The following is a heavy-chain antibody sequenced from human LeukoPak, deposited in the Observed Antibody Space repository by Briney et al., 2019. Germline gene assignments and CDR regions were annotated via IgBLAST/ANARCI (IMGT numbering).Heavy chain of an antibody. CDR2: ISAYNGNT. D-gene: IGHD2-2*01. V-gene: IGHV1-18*01. J-gene: IGHJ4*02. Sequence: GASVTVSCKASGYTFTSYGISWVRQAPGQGLEWMGWISAYNGNTNYAQKLQGRVTMTTDTSTSTAYMELRSLRSDDTAVYYCAREGYCSSTSCSDYWGQGTLVTVSS. CDR1: GYTFTSYG. CDR3: AREGYCSSTSCSDY.